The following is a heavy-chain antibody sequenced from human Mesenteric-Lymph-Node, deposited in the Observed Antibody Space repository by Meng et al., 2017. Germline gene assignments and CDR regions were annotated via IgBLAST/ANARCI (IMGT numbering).Heavy chain of an antibody. Sequence: ASVKVSCKASGYTFTSYYMHWVRQAPGQGLEWMGIINPSGGSTSYAQKFQGRVTMTRDTSTSTVYMELSSLRSEDTAVYYCSRGRNRYSGSYPEVGYWGQGTLVTVSS. CDR2: INPSGGST. D-gene: IGHD1-26*01. CDR1: GYTFTSYY. J-gene: IGHJ4*02. CDR3: SRGRNRYSGSYPEVGY. V-gene: IGHV1-46*01.